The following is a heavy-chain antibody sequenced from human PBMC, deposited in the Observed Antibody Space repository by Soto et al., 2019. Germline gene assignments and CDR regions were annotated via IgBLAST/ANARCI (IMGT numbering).Heavy chain of an antibody. D-gene: IGHD6-6*01. Sequence: QVQLVESGGGVVQPGRYLRLSCTASGLTFRNYGMHWVRQAPGKGLEWGAVISDAGSDKYYGDSVKGRFTISRDNSKNTLYLQMNSLRAEDTAVYYCAKDRYSNSPGHLEYWGQGTLVSVSS. J-gene: IGHJ4*02. CDR3: AKDRYSNSPGHLEY. CDR2: ISDAGSDK. CDR1: GLTFRNYG. V-gene: IGHV3-30*18.